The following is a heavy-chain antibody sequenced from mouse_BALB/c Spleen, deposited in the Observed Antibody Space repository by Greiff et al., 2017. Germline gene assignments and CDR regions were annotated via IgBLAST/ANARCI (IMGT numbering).Heavy chain of an antibody. CDR2: IRLKSNNYAT. V-gene: IGHV6-6*02. D-gene: IGHD2-4*01. J-gene: IGHJ4*01. Sequence: EVKLMESGGGLVQPGGSMKLSCVASGFTFSNYWMNWVRQSPEKGLEWVAEIRLKSNNYATHYAESVKGRFTISRDDSKSSVYLQMNNLRAEDTGIYYCTRGDYGYAMDYWGQGTSVTVSS. CDR3: TRGDYGYAMDY. CDR1: GFTFSNYW.